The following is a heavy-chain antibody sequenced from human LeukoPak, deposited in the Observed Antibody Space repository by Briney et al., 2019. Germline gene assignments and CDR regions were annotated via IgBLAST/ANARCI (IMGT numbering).Heavy chain of an antibody. Sequence: PGGSLRLSCAASGFTFSSYSMNWVRQAPGKGLEWVSSIGSSSSYIYYADSVNGRFTISRDNAKNSLYLQMNGLRAEDTAVYYCAASTKHTAMVDYWGQGTLVTVSS. D-gene: IGHD5-18*01. CDR2: IGSSSSYI. V-gene: IGHV3-21*01. CDR3: AASTKHTAMVDY. J-gene: IGHJ4*02. CDR1: GFTFSSYS.